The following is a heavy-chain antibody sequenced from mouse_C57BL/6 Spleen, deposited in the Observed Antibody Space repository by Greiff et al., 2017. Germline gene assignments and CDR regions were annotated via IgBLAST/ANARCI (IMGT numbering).Heavy chain of an antibody. CDR2: IDPETGGT. CDR1: GYTFTDYE. V-gene: IGHV1-15*01. D-gene: IGHD3-2*02. CDR3: TRWALRLLDY. Sequence: VQVVESGAELVRPGASVTLSCKASGYTFTDYEMHWVKQTPVHGLEWIGAIDPETGGTAYNQKFKGKAILTADKSSSTAYMELRSLTSEVSAVYYCTRWALRLLDYWGQGTTLTASS. J-gene: IGHJ2*01.